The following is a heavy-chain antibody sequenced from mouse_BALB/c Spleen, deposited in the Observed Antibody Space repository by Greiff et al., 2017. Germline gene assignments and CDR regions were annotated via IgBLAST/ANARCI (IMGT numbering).Heavy chain of an antibody. D-gene: IGHD1-1*01. V-gene: IGHV14-3*02. Sequence: EVQRVESGAELVKPGASVKLSCTASGFNIKDTYMHWVKQRPEQGLEWIGRIDPANGNTKYDPKFQGKATITADTSSNTAYLQLSSLTSEDTAVYYCARPLYYYGSSYAMDYWGQGTSVTVSS. CDR3: ARPLYYYGSSYAMDY. CDR1: GFNIKDTY. CDR2: IDPANGNT. J-gene: IGHJ4*01.